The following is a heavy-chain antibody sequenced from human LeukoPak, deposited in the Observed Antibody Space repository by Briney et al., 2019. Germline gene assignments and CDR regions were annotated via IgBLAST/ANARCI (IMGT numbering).Heavy chain of an antibody. D-gene: IGHD6-13*01. CDR1: GFTFSSYE. CDR2: ISSSGSTI. V-gene: IGHV3-48*03. Sequence: GGSLRLSCAASGFTFSSYEMNWVRQAPGKGLEWVSYISSSGSTIYYADSVKGRFTISRDNAKKSLYLQMNSLRAEDTALYHCARARSSSWYDWFDPWGQGTLVTVSS. J-gene: IGHJ5*02. CDR3: ARARSSSWYDWFDP.